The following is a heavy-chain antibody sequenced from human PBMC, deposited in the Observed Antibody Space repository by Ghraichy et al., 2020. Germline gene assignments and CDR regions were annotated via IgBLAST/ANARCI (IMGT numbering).Heavy chain of an antibody. J-gene: IGHJ6*02. D-gene: IGHD5-18*01. V-gene: IGHV4-34*01. CDR3: ATGTGYSFGSRWYYYGMDV. Sequence: SETLSLTCSVYGGSFSGNYWTWIRQAPEKGLEWIGEINHSGSTNYNPSLKSRVTISVDMSKNQFSLRLSSVTAADTAVYYCATGTGYSFGSRWYYYGMDVWGQGTTVIVSS. CDR2: INHSGST. CDR1: GGSFSGNY.